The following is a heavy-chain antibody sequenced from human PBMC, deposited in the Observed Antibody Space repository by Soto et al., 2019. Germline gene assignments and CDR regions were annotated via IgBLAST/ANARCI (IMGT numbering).Heavy chain of an antibody. J-gene: IGHJ3*02. CDR3: AKGGSSSWLRDGFDI. CDR1: GFTFDDYA. D-gene: IGHD2-2*01. V-gene: IGHV3-9*01. Sequence: EVQLVESGGGLVQPGRSLRLSCAASGFTFDDYAMHWVRQAPGKGLEWVSSISRNSGSIGYGDSVKGRFTISRDNAKNSLYLQMNSLRAEDTALYYCAKGGSSSWLRDGFDIWGQGTMVTVSS. CDR2: ISRNSGSI.